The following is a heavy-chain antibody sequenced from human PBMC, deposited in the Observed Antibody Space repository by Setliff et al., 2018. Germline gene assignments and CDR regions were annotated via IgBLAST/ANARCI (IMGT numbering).Heavy chain of an antibody. CDR3: AREQWLDPPGYYYVDV. Sequence: SETLSLTCTVSGGSISSYYWSWIRQPARKGLEWIGHIYIGGSANYNPSLKSRVTMSIDTSKNQFSLKLTSVTAADMAVYYCAREQWLDPPGYYYVDVWAKGTTVTVSS. CDR2: IYIGGSA. V-gene: IGHV4-4*07. CDR1: GGSISSYY. D-gene: IGHD6-19*01. J-gene: IGHJ6*03.